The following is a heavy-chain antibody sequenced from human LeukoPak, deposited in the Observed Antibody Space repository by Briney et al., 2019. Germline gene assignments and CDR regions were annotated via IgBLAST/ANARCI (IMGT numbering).Heavy chain of an antibody. V-gene: IGHV3-9*03. CDR2: INWNSGSI. CDR3: ARSYGSGTYYNPFDY. Sequence: GGSLRLSCAASGLNFDDYAMHWVRQAPGKGLEWVSGINWNSGSIGYADSVKGRFTISRDNAKNSLFLQMNSLRAEDMALYYCARSYGSGTYYNPFDYWGQGTLVTVSS. CDR1: GLNFDDYA. D-gene: IGHD3-10*01. J-gene: IGHJ4*02.